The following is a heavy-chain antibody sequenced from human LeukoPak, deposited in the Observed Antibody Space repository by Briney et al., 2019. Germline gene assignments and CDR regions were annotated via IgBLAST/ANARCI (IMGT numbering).Heavy chain of an antibody. V-gene: IGHV3-30*18. CDR1: GFTFNNYG. D-gene: IGHD2-2*01. CDR3: AKGPLRGTAAAIDY. J-gene: IGHJ4*02. CDR2: ISYDGRNK. Sequence: GGSLRLSCAASGFTFNNYGMHWVRQAPGKGLEWVAVISYDGRNKHYPDSVKGRFTISRDISTDTLWLQMDSLRTEDTAVYYCAKGPLRGTAAAIDYWGQGTQVTVSS.